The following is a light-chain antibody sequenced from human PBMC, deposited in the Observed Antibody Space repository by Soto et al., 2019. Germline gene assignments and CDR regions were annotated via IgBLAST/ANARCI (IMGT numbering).Light chain of an antibody. CDR3: HHYNIRTPTYT. CDR2: GAS. J-gene: IGKJ2*01. V-gene: IGKV3-15*01. CDR1: QSVSSN. Sequence: DILMTQSPSTLSVSAGEGVTLSCRASQSVSSNLVWYQQKPGQAPRLLIYGASTMSTGVPARFSGSGSGTEFNLTITILQSEDFAVYSCHHYNIRTPTYTFGQGTKLEIK.